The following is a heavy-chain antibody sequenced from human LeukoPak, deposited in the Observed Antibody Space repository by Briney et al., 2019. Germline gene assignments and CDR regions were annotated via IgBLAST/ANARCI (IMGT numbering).Heavy chain of an antibody. CDR1: GFTFSSYA. J-gene: IGHJ5*02. CDR3: AKDSNWNDGKFDP. D-gene: IGHD1-20*01. CDR2: ISGSGGST. V-gene: IGHV3-23*01. Sequence: PGGTLRLSCAASGFTFSSYAMTWVRQAPGKGLEWVSAISGSGGSTYYADSVKGRFTISRDNSKNTLYLQVNSLRAEDTAVYYCAKDSNWNDGKFDPWGQGTLVTVSS.